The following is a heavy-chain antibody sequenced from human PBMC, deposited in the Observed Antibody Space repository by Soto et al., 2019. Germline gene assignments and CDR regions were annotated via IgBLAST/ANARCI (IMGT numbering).Heavy chain of an antibody. CDR2: IYYSGST. J-gene: IGHJ4*02. V-gene: IGHV4-31*03. CDR3: ARDSGIAVAGTPGVFDY. Sequence: SETLSLTCTVSGGSISSGGYYWSWIRQHPGKGLEWIGYIYYSGSTYYNPSLKSRVTISVDTSKNQFSLKLSSVTAADTAVYYCARDSGIAVAGTPGVFDYWGQGTLVTVSS. D-gene: IGHD6-19*01. CDR1: GGSISSGGYY.